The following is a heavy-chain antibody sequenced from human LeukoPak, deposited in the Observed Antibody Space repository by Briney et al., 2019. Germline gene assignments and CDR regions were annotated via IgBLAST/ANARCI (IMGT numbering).Heavy chain of an antibody. J-gene: IGHJ4*02. D-gene: IGHD2-15*01. CDR1: GYTFSKYW. CDR3: ARFVYGHYSHYFDY. Sequence: GESLKISCWGSGYTFSKYWIRWVRQMPGKGLEWMGIIYPGDSETRYGPPFRGQVTISADKSISTTYLQWSSLEVSDTAMYSCARFVYGHYSHYFDYWGQGTLVTVSS. V-gene: IGHV5-51*01. CDR2: IYPGDSET.